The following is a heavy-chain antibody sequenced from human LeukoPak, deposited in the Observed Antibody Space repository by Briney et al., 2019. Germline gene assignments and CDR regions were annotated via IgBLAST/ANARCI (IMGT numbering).Heavy chain of an antibody. CDR1: GGSISTYH. V-gene: IGHV4-4*07. CDR3: ARLEGYYYQYIHI. CDR2: IYGGGSA. Sequence: PSETLSLTCFVSGGSISTYHWAWIRQPAGKGLEWIGRIYGGGSANYNPSLKSRVTISVDKSKKQVSLKLSSVTAADTAVYYCARLEGYYYQYIHIWGKGTTVTVSS. J-gene: IGHJ6*03.